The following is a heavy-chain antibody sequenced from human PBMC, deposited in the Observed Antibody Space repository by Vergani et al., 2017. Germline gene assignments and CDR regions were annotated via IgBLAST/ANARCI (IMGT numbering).Heavy chain of an antibody. CDR1: GYTFTSYY. J-gene: IGHJ6*02. CDR2: INPSGGST. Sequence: QVQLVQSGAEVKKPGASVKVSCKASGYTFTSYYMHWVRQAPGQGLEWMGIINPSGGSTSYAQKFQGRVTMTRDTSTSTVYMELNSLRAEDTAVYYCAKQLRYCSGGSCYRYDYYGMDVWGQGTTVTVSS. CDR3: AKQLRYCSGGSCYRYDYYGMDV. V-gene: IGHV1-46*01. D-gene: IGHD2-15*01.